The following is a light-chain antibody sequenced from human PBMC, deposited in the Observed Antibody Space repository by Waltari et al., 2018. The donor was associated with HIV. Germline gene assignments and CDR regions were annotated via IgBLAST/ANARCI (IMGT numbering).Light chain of an antibody. J-gene: IGLJ2*01. CDR2: DNK. Sequence: QSVLTQPPSVSAAPGQKVTISCSGSSSNIGNHYVSWYQKHPGTAPKLLIYDNKKRPSGIPDRCSGAKTGTSAALGITGRQTGDEADYYCGTWDSSLSAGVIGGGTKLTVL. V-gene: IGLV1-51*01. CDR3: GTWDSSLSAGV. CDR1: SSNIGNHY.